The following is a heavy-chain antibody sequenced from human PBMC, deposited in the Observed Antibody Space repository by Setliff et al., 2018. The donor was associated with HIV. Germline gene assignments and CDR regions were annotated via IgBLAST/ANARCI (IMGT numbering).Heavy chain of an antibody. V-gene: IGHV4-4*09. CDR1: DDSFSNYD. CDR2: ISSSGTT. Sequence: SQTLSLTCVVSDDSFSNYDWTWIRQSPGKALEWIGYISSSGTTTYNPSLRSRVTISIETSNTRFSLWLRSATAADTATYFCARLGRAIDDGGSSLRLDFWGQGMLVTVSS. J-gene: IGHJ4*02. CDR3: ARLGRAIDDGGSSLRLDF. D-gene: IGHD2-21*01.